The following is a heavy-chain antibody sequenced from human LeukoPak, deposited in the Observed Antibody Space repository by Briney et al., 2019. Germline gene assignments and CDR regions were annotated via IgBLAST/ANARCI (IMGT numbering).Heavy chain of an antibody. V-gene: IGHV3-30*04. D-gene: IGHD6-13*01. J-gene: IGHJ4*02. CDR2: ISYDGSNK. Sequence: GGSLRLSCAASGFTFSSYAMSWVRQAPGKGLEWVAVISYDGSNKYYADSVKGRFTISRDNSKNTLYLQMNSLRAEDTAVYYCARDGDSSSWQFFFDYWGQGTLVTVSS. CDR1: GFTFSSYA. CDR3: ARDGDSSSWQFFFDY.